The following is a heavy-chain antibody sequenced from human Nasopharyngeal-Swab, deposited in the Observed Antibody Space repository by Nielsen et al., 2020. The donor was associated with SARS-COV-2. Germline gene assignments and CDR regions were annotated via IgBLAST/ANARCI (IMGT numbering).Heavy chain of an antibody. J-gene: IGHJ6*03. CDR2: IYSGGST. V-gene: IGHV3-53*01. CDR1: GFTVSSNY. CDR3: AGAGPRAYYYYMDV. Sequence: GGSLRLSCAPSGFTVSSNYMSWVRQAPGKGLEWVSVIYSGGSTYYADSVKGRFTISRDNSKNTLYLQMNSLRAEDTAVYYCAGAGPRAYYYYMDVWGKGTTVTVSS.